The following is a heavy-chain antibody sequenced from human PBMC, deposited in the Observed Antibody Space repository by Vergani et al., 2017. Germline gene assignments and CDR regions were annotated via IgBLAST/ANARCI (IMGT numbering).Heavy chain of an antibody. V-gene: IGHV4-4*02. CDR1: GGTISSSNW. J-gene: IGHJ4*02. CDR3: ASRARYSGYDGDGGDY. CDR2: IYHSGST. D-gene: IGHD5-12*01. Sequence: QVQLQESGPGLVKPSGTLSLTCAVSGGTISSSNWWSWVRQPPGKGLGLIGEIYHSGSTNYNPSLKSRVTISVDKSKNQFSLKLGSVTAADTAGYYCASRARYSGYDGDGGDYWGQGTLVTVSS.